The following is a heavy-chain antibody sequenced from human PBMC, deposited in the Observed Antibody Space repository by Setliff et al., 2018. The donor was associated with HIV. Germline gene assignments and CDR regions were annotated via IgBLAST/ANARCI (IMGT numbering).Heavy chain of an antibody. D-gene: IGHD6-25*01. CDR3: ARYSPRGYTLTGPY. V-gene: IGHV4-61*01. CDR2: IYYSGRT. Sequence: PSETLSLTCTVSGGSVSSGSYYWSWIRQPPGKGLEWIGYIYYSGRTKHNPSLKSRVTISLDTSKHQFSLKLTSVTAADTAVYYCARYSPRGYTLTGPYWGQGTLVTVSS. CDR1: GGSVSSGSYY. J-gene: IGHJ4*02.